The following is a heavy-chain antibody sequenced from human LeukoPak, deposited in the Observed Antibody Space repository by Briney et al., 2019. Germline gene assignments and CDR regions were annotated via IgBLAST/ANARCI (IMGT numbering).Heavy chain of an antibody. CDR2: ISFDGSQK. CDR1: GFTFSNYG. J-gene: IGHJ4*02. CDR3: ARGDYYDSSGPLDY. D-gene: IGHD3-22*01. Sequence: GGSLRLSCAASGFTFSNYGMHWVRQAPGKGLEWVALISFDGSQKYYADSVKGRFTISRDNSKSTVYLQMNSLRVEDAAVYYCARGDYYDSSGPLDYWGQGTLVTVSS. V-gene: IGHV3-30*02.